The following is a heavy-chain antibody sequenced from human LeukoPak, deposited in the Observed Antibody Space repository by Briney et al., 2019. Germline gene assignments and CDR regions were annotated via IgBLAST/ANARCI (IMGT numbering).Heavy chain of an antibody. CDR2: IIPIFGTA. V-gene: IGHV1-69*06. D-gene: IGHD6-13*01. CDR3: ARTRSSSSSWYGQFDY. CDR1: GGTFSSCA. J-gene: IGHJ4*02. Sequence: SVKVSCKASGGTFSSCAISWVRQAPGQGLEWMGGIIPIFGTANYAQKFQGRVTITADKSTSTAYMELSSLRSEDTAVYYCARTRSSSSSWYGQFDYWGQGTLVTVSS.